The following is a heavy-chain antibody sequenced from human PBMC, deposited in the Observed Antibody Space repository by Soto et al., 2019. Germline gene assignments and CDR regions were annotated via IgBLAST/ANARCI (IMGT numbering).Heavy chain of an antibody. CDR3: AKDRGSRRKDTAILNWFDP. Sequence: QPGGSLRLSCAASGFTFSSYAMSWVRQAPGKGLEWVSAISGSGGSTYYADSVKGRFTISRDNSKNTLYLQMNSLRAEDTAVYYCAKDRGSRRKDTAILNWFDPWGQGTLVTVSS. D-gene: IGHD5-18*01. CDR1: GFTFSSYA. V-gene: IGHV3-23*01. J-gene: IGHJ5*02. CDR2: ISGSGGST.